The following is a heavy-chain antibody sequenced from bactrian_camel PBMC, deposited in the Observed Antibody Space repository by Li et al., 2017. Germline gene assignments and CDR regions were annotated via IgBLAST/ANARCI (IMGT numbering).Heavy chain of an antibody. J-gene: IGHJ4*01. CDR2: ISPDGTT. D-gene: IGHD2*01. CDR1: GWYVEHCR. V-gene: IGHV3S53*01. Sequence: GGSVQAGESLRLSCTAPGWYVEHCRMAWYRQAAGQQREWVSIISPDGTTNYTNSMKGRFTSSKDKARATLYLSMNDLKPEDTAMYSCNLNGTNLCADYNGRTQGTQVTVS.